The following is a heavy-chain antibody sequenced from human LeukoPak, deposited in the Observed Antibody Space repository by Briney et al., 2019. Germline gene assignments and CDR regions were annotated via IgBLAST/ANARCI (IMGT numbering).Heavy chain of an antibody. D-gene: IGHD2-8*01. CDR3: AKASHVLMVYAIRIDWFDP. CDR1: GFTFSSYG. CDR2: IWYDGSNK. J-gene: IGHJ5*02. V-gene: IGHV3-33*06. Sequence: GGSLRLSCAASGFTFSSYGMHWVRQAPGKGLEWVAVIWYDGSNKYYADSVKGRFTISRDNSKNTLYLQMNSLRAEDTAVYYCAKASHVLMVYAIRIDWFDPWGQGTLVTVSS.